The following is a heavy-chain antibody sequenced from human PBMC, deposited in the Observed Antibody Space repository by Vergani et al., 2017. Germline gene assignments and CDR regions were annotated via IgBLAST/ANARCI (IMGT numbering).Heavy chain of an antibody. D-gene: IGHD6-6*01. CDR1: GFTFSSYS. J-gene: IGHJ4*02. Sequence: EVQLVESGGGLVKPGGSLRLSCAASGFTFSSYSMNWVRQAPGKGLEWVSSISSSGSTIYYADSVKGRFTISRDNAKNSLYLQMNSLRAEDTAVYYCAKDGGRRQLVTRPYYFDYWGQATLVTVSS. CDR3: AKDGGRRQLVTRPYYFDY. CDR2: ISSSGSTI. V-gene: IGHV3-21*04.